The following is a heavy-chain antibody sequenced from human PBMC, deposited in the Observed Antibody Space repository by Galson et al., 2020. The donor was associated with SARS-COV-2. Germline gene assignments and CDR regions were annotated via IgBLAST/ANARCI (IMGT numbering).Heavy chain of an antibody. Sequence: GESLKISCAASGFTFSSYAMSWVRQAPGKGLEWVSAISGSGGSTYYADSVKGRFTISRDNSKNTLYLQMNSLRAEDTAVYYCARRDYYDSSGYFQDLYGMDVWGQGTTVTVSS. V-gene: IGHV3-23*01. D-gene: IGHD3-22*01. CDR1: GFTFSSYA. J-gene: IGHJ6*02. CDR2: ISGSGGST. CDR3: ARRDYYDSSGYFQDLYGMDV.